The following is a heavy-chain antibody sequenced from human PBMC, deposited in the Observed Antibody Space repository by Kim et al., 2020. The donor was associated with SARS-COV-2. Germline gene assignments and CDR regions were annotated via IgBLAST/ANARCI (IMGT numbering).Heavy chain of an antibody. Sequence: ASVKVSCKVSGYTLIELSMHWVRQAPGKGLEWMGGFDPEDGETIYAQKFQGRVTMTEDTSTDTAYMELSSLRSEDTAVYYCATGSAVAVAGWFDTWGQGTLVTVSS. J-gene: IGHJ5*02. D-gene: IGHD6-19*01. CDR3: ATGSAVAVAGWFDT. CDR2: FDPEDGET. CDR1: GYTLIELS. V-gene: IGHV1-24*01.